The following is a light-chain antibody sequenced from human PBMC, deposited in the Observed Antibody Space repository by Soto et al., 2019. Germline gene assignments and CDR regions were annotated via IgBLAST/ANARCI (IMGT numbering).Light chain of an antibody. V-gene: IGKV3-20*01. CDR1: QSLSGRY. Sequence: DTMLTQSPGTLALSPGEGATLSCRASQSLSGRYLAWYQQKPGQAPRLLIYGASTRATGIPDRFSGSGSGTDFTLTISRLEPEDFAVYYCQQYDISPRTFGQGTKVEI. CDR2: GAS. CDR3: QQYDISPRT. J-gene: IGKJ1*01.